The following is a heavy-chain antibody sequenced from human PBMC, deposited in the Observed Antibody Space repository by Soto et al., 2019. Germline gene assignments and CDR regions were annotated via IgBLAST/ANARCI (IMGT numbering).Heavy chain of an antibody. Sequence: PGGSLRLSCAASGFAFSNHAFHWVRQAPGKGLEWVAVISYDGGSKYYADSVKGRFTISRDNSKDTLYLQMNSLRPEDTAVYYCARGIQMWLRLFDYWGQGSLVTVSS. J-gene: IGHJ4*02. CDR2: ISYDGGSK. D-gene: IGHD5-18*01. V-gene: IGHV3-30-3*01. CDR1: GFAFSNHA. CDR3: ARGIQMWLRLFDY.